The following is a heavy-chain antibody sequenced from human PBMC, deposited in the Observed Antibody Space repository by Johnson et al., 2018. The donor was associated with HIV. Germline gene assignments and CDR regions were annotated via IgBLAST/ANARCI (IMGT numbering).Heavy chain of an antibody. CDR2: IRYDGDIT. CDR3: ARGGAAAGPDAFDI. J-gene: IGHJ3*02. V-gene: IGHV3-30*02. D-gene: IGHD6-13*01. CDR1: GFTFSNYG. Sequence: QVQLVESGGGVVQPGGSLRLSCAASGFTFSNYGMHWVRQAPGKGLEWVAFIRYDGDITYYVDSVKGRFTISRDNSKNTLYLQMNSLRAEDTAVYYCARGGAAAGPDAFDIWGQGTMVTVSS.